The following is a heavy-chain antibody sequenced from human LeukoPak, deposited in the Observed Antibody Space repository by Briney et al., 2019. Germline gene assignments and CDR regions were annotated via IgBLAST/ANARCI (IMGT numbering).Heavy chain of an antibody. D-gene: IGHD3/OR15-3a*01. CDR3: AKDLRTGPYYYYMDV. CDR2: IRYDGSNK. V-gene: IGHV3-30*02. J-gene: IGHJ6*03. CDR1: GFTFSSYG. Sequence: GGSLRLSCAASGFTFSSYGMHWVRQAPGKGLEWVAFIRYDGSNKYYADSAKGRFTISRDNSKNTLYLQMNSLRAEDTAVYYCAKDLRTGPYYYYMDVWGKGTTVTVSS.